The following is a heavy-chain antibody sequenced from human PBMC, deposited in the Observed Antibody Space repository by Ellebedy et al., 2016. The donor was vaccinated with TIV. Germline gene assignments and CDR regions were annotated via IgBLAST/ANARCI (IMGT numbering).Heavy chain of an antibody. J-gene: IGHJ6*02. CDR2: INTGRGDT. CDR3: VRDSSLAPYFYYGVDV. Sequence: ASVKVSXKAAGYNFSRYNLHWVRQAPGQRLEWMGWINTGRGDTKYSQNFQGRVAFSTNTSASTAYMEVTSVTIEDTAIYYCVRDSSLAPYFYYGVDVWGQGTTVTV. D-gene: IGHD2-15*01. CDR1: GYNFSRYN. V-gene: IGHV1-3*04.